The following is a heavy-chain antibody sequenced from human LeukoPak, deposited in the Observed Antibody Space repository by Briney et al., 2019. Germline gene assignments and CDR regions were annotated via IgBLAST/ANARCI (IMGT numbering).Heavy chain of an antibody. CDR1: GYSLRNHG. Sequence: ASVKVSXKASGYSLRNHGISWVRQAPGQGLEWMGWIGADNGYTHYAQKLQGRVTLTTDTSTNTAYMDLRSLSSDDTAVYYCARASSAYNWYFDLWGRGTLVTVSS. CDR3: ARASSAYNWYFDL. J-gene: IGHJ2*01. D-gene: IGHD4-11*01. CDR2: IGADNGYT. V-gene: IGHV1-18*01.